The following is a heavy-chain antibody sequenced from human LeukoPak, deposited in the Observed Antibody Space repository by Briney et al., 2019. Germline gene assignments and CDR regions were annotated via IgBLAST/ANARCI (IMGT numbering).Heavy chain of an antibody. J-gene: IGHJ4*02. V-gene: IGHV3-74*01. Sequence: GGSLRLSCAASGFTFSSYRMYWVRQAPGKGLVWVSRINSDGSSTIYADSVKGRFTISRDNAKNTLYLQMNSLRAEDTAVYYCAKAAQVAGRPNLGGHFDYWGQGTLVTVSS. CDR1: GFTFSSYR. CDR3: AKAAQVAGRPNLGGHFDY. D-gene: IGHD6-6*01. CDR2: INSDGSST.